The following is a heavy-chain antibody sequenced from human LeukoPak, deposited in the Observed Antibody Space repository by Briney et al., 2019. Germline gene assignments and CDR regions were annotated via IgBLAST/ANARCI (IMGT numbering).Heavy chain of an antibody. CDR1: GLTFSTSG. CDR2: IGPTGSDR. J-gene: IGHJ4*02. Sequence: GGSLRLSCTASGLTFSTSGFNWVRQAPGKGLEWVASIGPTGSDRYHADSIKGQFTISRDNANNFLYLQMNSLRAEDTAVYYCATETNGRHYDYWGQGTLLTVSS. CDR3: ATETNGRHYDY. D-gene: IGHD1-14*01. V-gene: IGHV3-21*06.